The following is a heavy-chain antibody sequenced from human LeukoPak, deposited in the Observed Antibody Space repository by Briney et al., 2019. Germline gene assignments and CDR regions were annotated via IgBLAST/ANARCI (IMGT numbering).Heavy chain of an antibody. J-gene: IGHJ5*02. V-gene: IGHV3-23*01. D-gene: IGHD1-26*01. CDR1: GFTFSINA. CDR3: TRAVGEGWFDP. CDR2: ISSSGGNT. Sequence: TGGSLRLSCAASGFTFSINAMSWVRQAPGKGLEWVSAISSSGGNTYYADSVKGRFAISRDNSKNTLYLQMNSLRVEDTAVYYCTRAVGEGWFDPWGQGTLVTVSS.